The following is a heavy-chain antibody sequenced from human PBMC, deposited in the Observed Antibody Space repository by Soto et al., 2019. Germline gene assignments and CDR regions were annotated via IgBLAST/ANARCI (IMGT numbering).Heavy chain of an antibody. CDR1: GGSISSDGYS. CDR2: IYHSGST. CDR3: ASSHAGAHITAAVH. Sequence: QLQLQESGSGLVKPSQTLSLTCAVSGGSISSDGYSWSWIRQPPGKGLEWIGYIYHSGSTYYNPSLKSRVTISVDRSRNQFSLKLSSVTAADPAVYYCASSHAGAHITAAVHWGQGTLVTVSS. D-gene: IGHD6-13*01. J-gene: IGHJ4*02. V-gene: IGHV4-30-2*01.